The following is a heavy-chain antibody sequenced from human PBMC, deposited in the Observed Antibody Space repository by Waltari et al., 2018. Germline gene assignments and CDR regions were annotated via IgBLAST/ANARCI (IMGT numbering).Heavy chain of an antibody. CDR2: ISWNSGSI. V-gene: IGHV3-9*01. CDR3: AKVGYSYGALSGWFDP. J-gene: IGHJ5*02. D-gene: IGHD5-18*01. Sequence: EVQLVESGGGLVQPGRSLRLSFAASGSTFADYALHWLRHAPGKGLEVVSGISWNSGSIGYADSVKGRFTISRDNAKNSLYLQMNSLRAEDTALYYCAKVGYSYGALSGWFDPWGQGTMVTVSS. CDR1: GSTFADYA.